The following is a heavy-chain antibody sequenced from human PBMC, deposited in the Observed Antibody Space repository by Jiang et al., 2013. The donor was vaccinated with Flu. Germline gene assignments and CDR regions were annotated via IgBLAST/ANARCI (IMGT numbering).Heavy chain of an antibody. D-gene: IGHD2-8*01. Sequence: RLSCAASGFTFSSYSMNWVRQAPGKGLEWVSSISSSSSYIYYADSVKGRFTISRDNAKNSLYLQMNSLRAEDTAVYYCARGGAYCTNGVCYGRAFDIWGQGTMVTVSS. CDR2: ISSSSSYI. J-gene: IGHJ3*02. CDR3: ARGGAYCTNGVCYGRAFDI. CDR1: GFTFSSYS. V-gene: IGHV3-21*01.